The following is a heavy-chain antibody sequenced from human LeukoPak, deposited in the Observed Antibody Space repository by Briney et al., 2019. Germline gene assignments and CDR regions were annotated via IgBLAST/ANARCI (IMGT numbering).Heavy chain of an antibody. J-gene: IGHJ6*03. V-gene: IGHV3-74*01. Sequence: GGSLRLSCAASGFTFSSYWMHWVRQAPGKGLVWVSRINSDGSSTSYADSVKGRFTISRDNAKNTLYLQMNSLRAEDTAVYYCARGTVAGIYHYYYYMDVWGKGTTVTVSS. CDR1: GFTFSSYW. D-gene: IGHD6-19*01. CDR3: ARGTVAGIYHYYYYMDV. CDR2: INSDGSST.